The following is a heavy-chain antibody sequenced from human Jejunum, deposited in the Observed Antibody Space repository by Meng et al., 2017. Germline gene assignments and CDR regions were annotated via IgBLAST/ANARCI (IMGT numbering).Heavy chain of an antibody. J-gene: IGHJ4*02. CDR1: GDSFTDYY. CDR2: IHHSGST. V-gene: IGHV4-34*01. D-gene: IGHD1-26*01. CDR3: ARRIRGGSYLG. Sequence: QVQLQQWGAGLLKPSETLSLTCAVYGDSFTDYYWNWIRQHPGKGLEWIGEIHHSGSTNYNPSLESRVTISRDTSKKQFSLRLSSVTAADTAVYYCARRIRGGSYLGWGQGTLVTVSS.